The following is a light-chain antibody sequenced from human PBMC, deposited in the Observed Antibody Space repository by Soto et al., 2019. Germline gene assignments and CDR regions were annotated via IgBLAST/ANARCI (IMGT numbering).Light chain of an antibody. Sequence: DIGLKQCPVTLTLYPGERATLSCRASQSVSSSYLAWYQQKPGQAPRLLIYGASSRATGIPDRFSGSGSGTDFTLTTSRLEPEDFAVYYCQQRSNLPITFGQLRLLEIK. J-gene: IGKJ5*01. CDR3: QQRSNLPIT. V-gene: IGKV3D-20*02. CDR1: QSVSSSY. CDR2: GAS.